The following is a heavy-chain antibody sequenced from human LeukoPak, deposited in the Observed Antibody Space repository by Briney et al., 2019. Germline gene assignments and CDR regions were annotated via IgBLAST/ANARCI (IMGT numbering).Heavy chain of an antibody. CDR3: ARAMSYYYYMDV. Sequence: PSETLSLTCTVSGGSISSSSYYWGWIRQPPGKGLEWIGSIYHFGSTYYNPSLKSRVTISVDTSKNQFSLKLSSVTAADTAVYYCARAMSYYYYMDVWGKGTTVTVSS. CDR2: IYHFGST. V-gene: IGHV4-39*07. CDR1: GGSISSSSYY. J-gene: IGHJ6*03.